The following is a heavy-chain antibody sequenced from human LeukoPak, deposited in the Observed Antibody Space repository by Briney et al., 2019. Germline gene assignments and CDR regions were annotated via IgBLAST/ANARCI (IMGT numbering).Heavy chain of an antibody. D-gene: IGHD5-18*01. V-gene: IGHV1-18*01. CDR3: ARGGYRYGYGY. CDR2: FSTNSGNT. J-gene: IGHJ4*02. Sequence: AASVKVSCKASGYTLTSYDISWVRQAPGQGLEWMGWFSTNSGNTNYAQKLQGRVTMTTDTSTSTAYMDLRSLRSDDTAVYYCARGGYRYGYGYWGQGTLVTVSS. CDR1: GYTLTSYD.